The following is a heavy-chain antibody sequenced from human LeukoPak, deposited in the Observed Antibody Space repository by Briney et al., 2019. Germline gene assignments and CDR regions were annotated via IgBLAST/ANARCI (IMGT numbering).Heavy chain of an antibody. CDR3: SNRLATSGNFDY. V-gene: IGHV4-59*12. CDR2: IYYSGSN. CDR1: GGSISSYY. D-gene: IGHD3-9*01. J-gene: IGHJ4*02. Sequence: SETLSLTCTVSGGSISSYYWSWIRQPPGKGLEWIGYIYYSGSNNYNPSLKSRVTISVDTSKKQFSLKLSSVTAADTAVYFCSNRLATSGNFDYWGQETLVSVSS.